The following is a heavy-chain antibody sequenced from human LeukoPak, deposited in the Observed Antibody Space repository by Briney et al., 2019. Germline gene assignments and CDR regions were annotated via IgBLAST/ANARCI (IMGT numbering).Heavy chain of an antibody. CDR1: GGSISSGGYY. V-gene: IGHV4-31*03. Sequence: PSQTLSLTCTGSGGSISSGGYYWSWIRQHPGKGLEWIGYIYYSGSTYYNPSLKSRVTISVDTSKNQFSLKLSSVTAADTAVYYCARGGYSSSSGDWFDPWGQGTLVTVSS. D-gene: IGHD6-6*01. CDR3: ARGGYSSSSGDWFDP. CDR2: IYYSGST. J-gene: IGHJ5*02.